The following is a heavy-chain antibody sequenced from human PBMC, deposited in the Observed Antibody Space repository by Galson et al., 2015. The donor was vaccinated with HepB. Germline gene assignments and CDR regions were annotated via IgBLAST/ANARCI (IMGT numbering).Heavy chain of an antibody. D-gene: IGHD2-2*01. CDR3: ARGPRGRGYCSSTSCHMGNGMDV. Sequence: SVKVSCKASGYTFTSYYMHWVRQAPGQGLEWMGIINPSGGSTSYAQKFQGRVTMTRDTSTSTVYMELSSLRSEDTAVYYCARGPRGRGYCSSTSCHMGNGMDVWGQGTTVTVSS. V-gene: IGHV1-46*01. CDR1: GYTFTSYY. J-gene: IGHJ6*02. CDR2: INPSGGST.